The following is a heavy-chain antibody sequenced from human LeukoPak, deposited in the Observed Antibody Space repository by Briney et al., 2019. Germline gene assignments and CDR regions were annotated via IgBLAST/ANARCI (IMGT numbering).Heavy chain of an antibody. D-gene: IGHD4/OR15-4a*01. CDR3: ARATAESALSAG. Sequence: PGRSLRLSCAASGFTFDNYAMHWVRQAPGKGLEWVANIKQDGSEKYYVDSVKGRFTISRDNAKNSLYLQMNSLRAEDTAVYYCARATAESALSAGWGQGALVTVSS. CDR1: GFTFDNYA. CDR2: IKQDGSEK. J-gene: IGHJ4*02. V-gene: IGHV3-7*01.